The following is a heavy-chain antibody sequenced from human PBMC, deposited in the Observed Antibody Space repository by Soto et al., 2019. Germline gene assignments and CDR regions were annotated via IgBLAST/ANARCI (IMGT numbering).Heavy chain of an antibody. CDR3: AKGPWVYYYGSGRGERSRASLDV. J-gene: IGHJ6*04. CDR2: IYYSGST. CDR1: GGSISSYY. V-gene: IGHV4-59*08. Sequence: SETLSLTCTVSGGSISSYYWSWIRQPPGKGLEWIGYIYYSGSTNYNPSLKSRVTISVDTSKNQFSLKLSSVTAADTAVYYCAKGPWVYYYGSGRGERSRASLDVWGKGTTVTVSS. D-gene: IGHD3-10*01.